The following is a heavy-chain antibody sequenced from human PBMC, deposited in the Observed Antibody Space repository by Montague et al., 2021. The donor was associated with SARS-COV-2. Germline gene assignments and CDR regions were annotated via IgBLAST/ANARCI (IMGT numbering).Heavy chain of an antibody. CDR2: IDHSGST. Sequence: SETLSLTCTVSGGSISSTSYDWGWIRQSSGKGLEWIGSIDHSGSTYYSPCLKSRLSVSVETSKNQFSLKLTSVTAADTAVYFCVRHPRTYNGFWSGYFGRLVFRFDSWGQGTLVPLSS. CDR1: GGSISSTSYD. CDR3: VRHPRTYNGFWSGYFGRLVFRFDS. J-gene: IGHJ4*02. V-gene: IGHV4-39*01. D-gene: IGHD3-3*01.